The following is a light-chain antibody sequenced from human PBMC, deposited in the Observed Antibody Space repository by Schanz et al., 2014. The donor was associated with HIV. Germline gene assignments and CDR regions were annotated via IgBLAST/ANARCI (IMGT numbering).Light chain of an antibody. CDR3: QQYGSFFS. Sequence: EIVLTQSPGSLSLSPGGRATLSCGASQRLSSSYLAWYQQKRDQPPRLVIYATSTRAAGIPDRFSGTGSGTDFTRTISRLEPEDFAVYYCQQYGSFFSFGGGTKVEIK. CDR2: ATS. CDR1: QRLSSSY. J-gene: IGKJ4*01. V-gene: IGKV3-20*01.